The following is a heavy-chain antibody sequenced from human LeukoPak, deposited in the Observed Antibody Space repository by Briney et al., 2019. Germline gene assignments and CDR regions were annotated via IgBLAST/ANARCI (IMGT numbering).Heavy chain of an antibody. J-gene: IGHJ4*02. CDR2: ISSDGSST. CDR1: GYTFSTYW. Sequence: PGGSLRLSCAASGYTFSTYWMHWVRPDPGKGLVWLSRISSDGSSTNYADSVKGRFTISRDNAKDTPYLQMDSLRAEDTAVYYCGRDYGEAGYYCDYWGQGTLVTVSS. CDR3: GRDYGEAGYYCDY. V-gene: IGHV3-74*01. D-gene: IGHD4-17*01.